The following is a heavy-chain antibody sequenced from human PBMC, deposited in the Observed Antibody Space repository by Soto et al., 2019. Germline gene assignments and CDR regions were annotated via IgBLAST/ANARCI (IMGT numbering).Heavy chain of an antibody. CDR3: ARGKLSDYVWGSYRYHFDY. J-gene: IGHJ4*02. CDR1: GGSFSGYY. Sequence: SETLSLTCAVYGGSFSGYYWSWIRQPPGKGLEWIGEVNHSGSTNYNPSLKSRVTISVDTSKNQFSLKLSSVTAADTAVYYCARGKLSDYVWGSYRYHFDYWGQGTVVTVSS. V-gene: IGHV4-34*01. CDR2: VNHSGST. D-gene: IGHD3-16*02.